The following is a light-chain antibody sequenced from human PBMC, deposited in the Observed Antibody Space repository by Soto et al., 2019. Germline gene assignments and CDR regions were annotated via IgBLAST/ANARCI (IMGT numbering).Light chain of an antibody. CDR1: QSVSSY. V-gene: IGKV3D-11*02. CDR3: QQRSNWPSIT. J-gene: IGKJ5*01. Sequence: EIVLTQSPATLSLSPGDRATLSCRASQSVSSYLAWYQQKPGQAPRLLIYDASNRATGIPARFSGSGPGTDFTLTISSLEPEDFAVYYCQQRSNWPSITFGQGTRLEIK. CDR2: DAS.